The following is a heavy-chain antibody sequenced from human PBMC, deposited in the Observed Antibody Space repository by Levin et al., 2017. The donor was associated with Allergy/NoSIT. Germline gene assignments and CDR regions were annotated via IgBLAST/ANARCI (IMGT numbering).Heavy chain of an antibody. CDR2: IYYSGST. J-gene: IGHJ4*02. V-gene: IGHV4-59*01. CDR1: GGSISSYY. Sequence: SETLSLTCTVSGGSISSYYWSWIRQPPGKGLEWIGYIYYSGSTNYNPSLKSRVTISVDTSKNQFSLKLSSVTAADTAVYYCARAVGGDIAAEFDYWGQGTLVTVSS. CDR3: ARAVGGDIAAEFDY. D-gene: IGHD6-13*01.